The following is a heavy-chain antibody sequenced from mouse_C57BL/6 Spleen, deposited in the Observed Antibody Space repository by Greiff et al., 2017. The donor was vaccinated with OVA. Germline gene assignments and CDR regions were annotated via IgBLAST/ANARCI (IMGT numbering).Heavy chain of an antibody. V-gene: IGHV1-64*01. CDR1: GYTFTSYW. CDR2: IHPNGGST. Sequence: QVQLQQPGAELVKPGASVKLSCKASGYTFTSYWMHWVRQRPGQGLEWIGMIHPNGGSTNYNEKFKSKATLTVDKSSSTVYMQLSSLTSEDSAVYYCARGDDYEDYGLDYWGQGTSVTVSS. J-gene: IGHJ4*01. D-gene: IGHD2-4*01. CDR3: ARGDDYEDYGLDY.